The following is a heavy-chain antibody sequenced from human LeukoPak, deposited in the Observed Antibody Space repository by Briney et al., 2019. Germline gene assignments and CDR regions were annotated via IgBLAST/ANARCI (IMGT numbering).Heavy chain of an antibody. CDR2: INPISGAT. Sequence: ASVKVSCKASGYSFIAYYMHWVRQAPGQGLEWMGWINPISGATNYAQKFQGRVTVTVDTSINTAYMELSSLRSEDTAVYYCARVGYDYVWGSPGYYMDVWGKGTTVTISS. D-gene: IGHD3-16*01. CDR3: ARVGYDYVWGSPGYYMDV. J-gene: IGHJ6*03. V-gene: IGHV1-2*02. CDR1: GYSFIAYY.